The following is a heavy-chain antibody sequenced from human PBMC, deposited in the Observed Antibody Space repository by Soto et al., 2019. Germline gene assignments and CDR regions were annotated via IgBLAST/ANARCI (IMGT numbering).Heavy chain of an antibody. CDR3: VKDARPFCSGNTCDPT. J-gene: IGHJ5*02. CDR1: GFTFDDYA. Sequence: EVQLVESGGGLVQPGRSLRLSCAASGFTFDDYAMHWVRQAPGKGLEWVSGISWNSGNIDYADSVKGRFTISRDNAKNSLYLQMSSLRAEATAFYYCVKDARPFCSGNTCDPTWGRGTLVTVSS. CDR2: ISWNSGNI. D-gene: IGHD2-15*01. V-gene: IGHV3-9*01.